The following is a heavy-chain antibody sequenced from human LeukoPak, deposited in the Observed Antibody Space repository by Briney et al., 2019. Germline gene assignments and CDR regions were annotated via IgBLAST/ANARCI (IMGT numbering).Heavy chain of an antibody. Sequence: PGGSLRLSCAASGFTFSNYAMSWVRQAPGKGLEWVAGISASGGSTYYGDSVKGRFTISRDNSKNTLYLQMNSLRAEDTAVYSCAKVDADYVGAFDIWGQGTMVTVS. CDR1: GFTFSNYA. J-gene: IGHJ3*02. D-gene: IGHD4-17*01. CDR3: AKVDADYVGAFDI. CDR2: ISASGGST. V-gene: IGHV3-23*01.